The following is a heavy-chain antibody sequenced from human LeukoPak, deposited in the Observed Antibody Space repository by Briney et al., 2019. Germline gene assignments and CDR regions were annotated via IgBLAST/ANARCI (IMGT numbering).Heavy chain of an antibody. CDR1: GDSISSDNYL. J-gene: IGHJ4*02. CDR3: ARKPKDCSGGNCYWYYFDY. V-gene: IGHV4-39*07. D-gene: IGHD2-15*01. CDR2: IYSSGSP. Sequence: SETLSLTCTVSGDSISSDNYLWAWIRQPPGKGLEWIGNIYSSGSPYYNPSLQSRVTISLDTSKTQSSLNLRSVTAADTAVYYCARKPKDCSGGNCYWYYFDYWGQGTLVTVSS.